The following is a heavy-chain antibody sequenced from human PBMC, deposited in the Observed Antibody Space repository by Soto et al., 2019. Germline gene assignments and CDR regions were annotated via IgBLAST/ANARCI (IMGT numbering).Heavy chain of an antibody. CDR1: GFSLSTSGVG. V-gene: IGHV2-5*02. D-gene: IGHD6-19*01. J-gene: IGHJ4*02. Sequence: QITLKESGPTLVKPTQTLTLTCTFSGFSLSTSGVGVGWIRQPPGKALEWLALIYWDDDKRYSPSLKSKLTITKDTSKDQVVLTMNNMHPVDTATYCCAHSPGSGWSEFFDYWGQGTLVTVSS. CDR2: IYWDDDK. CDR3: AHSPGSGWSEFFDY.